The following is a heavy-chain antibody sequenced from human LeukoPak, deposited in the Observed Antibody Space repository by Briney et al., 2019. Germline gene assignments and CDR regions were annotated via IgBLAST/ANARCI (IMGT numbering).Heavy chain of an antibody. CDR2: INPSGGST. J-gene: IGHJ6*03. D-gene: IGHD6-25*01. Sequence: GASVKVSCKASGYIFTSYYIHWVRQAPGQGLEWMGIINPSGGSTGYAQKFQGRVTMTSDTSTSTVYMELNSLRSDDTAVYHCARALPHVRSGYYYYYMDVWGKGTTVTISS. CDR1: GYIFTSYY. V-gene: IGHV1-46*01. CDR3: ARALPHVRSGYYYYYMDV.